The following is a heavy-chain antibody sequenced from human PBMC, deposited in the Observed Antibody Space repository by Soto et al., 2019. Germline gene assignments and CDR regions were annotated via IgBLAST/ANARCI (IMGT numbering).Heavy chain of an antibody. D-gene: IGHD3-10*01. CDR3: ARGSRGPQY. CDR1: GFIFSTHW. J-gene: IGHJ4*02. V-gene: IGHV3-7*01. Sequence: EVQLVESGGTLVQPGGSLRLSCAASGFIFSTHWMTWVRQAPGKGLEWVATINLDGSEKYYVDSVKGRFTISRDNAKNSQYLQMDSLRGEDTAVYYCARGSRGPQYWGQGTLVTVSA. CDR2: INLDGSEK.